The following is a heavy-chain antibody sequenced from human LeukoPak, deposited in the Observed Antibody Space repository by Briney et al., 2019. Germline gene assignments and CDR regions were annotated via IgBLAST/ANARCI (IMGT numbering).Heavy chain of an antibody. J-gene: IGHJ6*02. V-gene: IGHV1-69*13. CDR2: IIPMFGTA. CDR3: AWGWYYYYGLDV. Sequence: SVKVSCKASGYTFTSYGISWVRQAPGQGLEWMGGIIPMFGTANYAQKFQGRVTITADESTSTAYMELSSLRSEDTAVYYCAWGWYYYYGLDVWGQGTTVTVSS. CDR1: GYTFTSYG. D-gene: IGHD3-16*01.